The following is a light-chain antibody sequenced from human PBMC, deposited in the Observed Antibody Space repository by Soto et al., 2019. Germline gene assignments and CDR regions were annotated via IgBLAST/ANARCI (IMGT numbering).Light chain of an antibody. CDR2: ANI. V-gene: IGLV1-40*01. J-gene: IGLJ1*01. CDR3: QSYDSSLSGSL. CDR1: SSNIGAGYD. Sequence: QSVLTQPPSVSGAPGQRVTISCTGSSSNIGAGYDVHWYQQLPGTAPKLLIYANINRPSGVPDRFSGSKSGTSASLAITGLQAEDEADYYCQSYDSSLSGSLFGTGTQLTVL.